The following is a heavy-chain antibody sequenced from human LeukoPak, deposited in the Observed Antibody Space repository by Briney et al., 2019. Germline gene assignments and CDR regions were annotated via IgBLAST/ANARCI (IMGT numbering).Heavy chain of an antibody. Sequence: SGGSLRLSCAASGFTFSSYAMTWVRQAPGKGLEWVSAISGSGGSTSYADSVKGRCTISRDNSKNTLYLQMNSLRAEDTAVYYCARDPHYCSSTSCYATFDYWGQGTLVTVSS. V-gene: IGHV3-23*01. CDR1: GFTFSSYA. D-gene: IGHD2-2*01. J-gene: IGHJ4*02. CDR3: ARDPHYCSSTSCYATFDY. CDR2: ISGSGGST.